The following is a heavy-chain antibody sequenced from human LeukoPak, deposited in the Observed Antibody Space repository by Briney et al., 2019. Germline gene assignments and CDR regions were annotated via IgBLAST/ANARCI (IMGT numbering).Heavy chain of an antibody. Sequence: PSETLSLTCAVYGGSFSGYYWSWIRQPPGKGLEWIGEINHSGGTNYNPSLKSRVTISVDTSKNQFSLKLSSVTAADTAVYYCARALQYCTNGVCQGYFDLWGRGTLVTVSS. CDR1: GGSFSGYY. J-gene: IGHJ2*01. CDR2: INHSGGT. D-gene: IGHD2-8*01. V-gene: IGHV4-34*01. CDR3: ARALQYCTNGVCQGYFDL.